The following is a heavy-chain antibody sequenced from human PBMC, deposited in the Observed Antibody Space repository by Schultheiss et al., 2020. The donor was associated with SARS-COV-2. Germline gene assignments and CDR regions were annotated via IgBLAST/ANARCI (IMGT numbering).Heavy chain of an antibody. V-gene: IGHV3-23*01. CDR3: AKLLRYFDWDHLDY. CDR2: ISGYGGGT. D-gene: IGHD3-9*01. Sequence: GESLKISCAASGFTFNKHAMSWVRQAPGKGLEWVSVISGYGGGTYYTDSVKGRFTISRDNSKNTLYLQMSSLRAEDTAVYYCAKLLRYFDWDHLDYWGQGTLVTVSS. J-gene: IGHJ4*02. CDR1: GFTFNKHA.